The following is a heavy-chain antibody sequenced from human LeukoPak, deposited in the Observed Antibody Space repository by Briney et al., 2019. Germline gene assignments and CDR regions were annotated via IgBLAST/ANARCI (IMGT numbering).Heavy chain of an antibody. CDR1: GGTFSSYA. CDR2: IIPILGIA. D-gene: IGHD4-17*01. J-gene: IGHJ4*02. V-gene: IGHV1-69*04. Sequence: SVKVSCKASGGTFSSYAISWVRQAPGQGLEWMGRIIPILGIANYAQKFQGRVTITADKSTSTAYMELSSLRSEDTAVYYCARGRVTTRYYFDYWGQGTLVTVSS. CDR3: ARGRVTTRYYFDY.